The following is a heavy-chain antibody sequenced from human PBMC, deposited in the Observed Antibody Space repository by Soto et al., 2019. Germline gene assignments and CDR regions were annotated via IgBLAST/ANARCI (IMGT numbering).Heavy chain of an antibody. CDR1: GDTFNFYS. V-gene: IGHV1-69*04. J-gene: IGHJ4*02. D-gene: IGHD3-10*01. CDR3: ATSYGSGYRAFDF. Sequence: QVQLVQSGAEVKRPGSSVKVSCKASGDTFNFYSINWVRQAPGLALEWMGRVNPILSMSNYAQRFQGRVTVTADKSASTAYMELSGLRSEDTAMCYWATSYGSGYRAFDFWGQGALVTVSS. CDR2: VNPILSMS.